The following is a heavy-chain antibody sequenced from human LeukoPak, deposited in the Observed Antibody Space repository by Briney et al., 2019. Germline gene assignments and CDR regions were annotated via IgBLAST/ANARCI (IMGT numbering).Heavy chain of an antibody. Sequence: GGSLRLSCAASGFTFSNNWMTWVRQAPGKGLEWVSAISGSGGSTYYADSVKGRFTISRDNSKNTLYLQMNSLRAEDTAVYYCAKGLWFGEGDWFDPWGQGTLVTVSS. D-gene: IGHD3-10*01. CDR3: AKGLWFGEGDWFDP. J-gene: IGHJ5*02. CDR2: ISGSGGST. V-gene: IGHV3-23*01. CDR1: GFTFSNNW.